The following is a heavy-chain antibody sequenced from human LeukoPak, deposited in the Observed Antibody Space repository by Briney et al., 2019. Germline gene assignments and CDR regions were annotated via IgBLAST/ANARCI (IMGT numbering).Heavy chain of an antibody. CDR2: IYTSGST. J-gene: IGHJ4*02. D-gene: IGHD4-11*01. CDR1: GGSISSYY. CDR3: ARNDNDYSNNIIDY. Sequence: PSETLSLTCTVSGGSISSYYWSWIRQPAGKGLEWIGRIYTSGSTNYNPSLKSRVTMSVDTSKNQFSLKLSSVTAADTAVYYCARNDNDYSNNIIDYWGQGTLVTVSS. V-gene: IGHV4-4*07.